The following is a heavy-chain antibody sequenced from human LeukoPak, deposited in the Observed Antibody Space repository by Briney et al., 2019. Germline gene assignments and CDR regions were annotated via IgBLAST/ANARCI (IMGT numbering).Heavy chain of an antibody. V-gene: IGHV3-23*01. CDR1: GFTFTSYA. D-gene: IGHD6-13*01. J-gene: IGHJ4*02. Sequence: GGSLRLSCAASGFTFTSYAMSWVRQAPGKGLEWVSAISGSGGSTYYADSVKGRFTISRDNSKNTLYLQMNSLRVEDTAVYYCAKDKGRAAAGFDYWGQGTLVTVSS. CDR2: ISGSGGST. CDR3: AKDKGRAAAGFDY.